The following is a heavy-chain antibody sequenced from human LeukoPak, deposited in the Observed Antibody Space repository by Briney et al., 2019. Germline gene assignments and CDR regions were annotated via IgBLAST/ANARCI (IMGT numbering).Heavy chain of an antibody. CDR2: ISSSSSTI. Sequence: GGSLRLSCAASGFTFSSYSMNWVRQAPGKGLEWVSYISSSSSTIYYADSVKGRFTISRNNAKNSLYLQMNSLRAEDTAVYYCAELGITMIGGVWGKGTTVTTSS. V-gene: IGHV3-48*04. J-gene: IGHJ6*04. CDR1: GFTFSSYS. D-gene: IGHD3-10*02. CDR3: AELGITMIGGV.